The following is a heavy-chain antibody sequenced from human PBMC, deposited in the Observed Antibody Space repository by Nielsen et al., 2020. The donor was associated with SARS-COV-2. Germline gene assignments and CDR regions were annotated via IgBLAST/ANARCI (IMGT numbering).Heavy chain of an antibody. D-gene: IGHD4-11*01. J-gene: IGHJ5*02. CDR3: AKDVTTLTTRWFDT. CDR2: INPSGGST. V-gene: IGHV1-46*01. Sequence: WVRQAPGQGLEWMGIINPSGGSTSYAQKFQGRVTMTTDTSTKTAYMDLRSLRSDDTAIYYCAKDVTTLTTRWFDTWGQGTLVTVSS.